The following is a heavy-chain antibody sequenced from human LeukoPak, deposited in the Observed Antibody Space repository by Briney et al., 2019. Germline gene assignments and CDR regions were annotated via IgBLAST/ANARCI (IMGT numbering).Heavy chain of an antibody. D-gene: IGHD2-2*01. CDR3: ARYCTSTSCYGQNSYYGLDV. Sequence: GGSLRLSCAASGFTFSSYGMHWVRQAPGKGLEGVAAISGSATNTYYADSVKGRFTISRDNSKNTLYLEMDTLRVEDTAKYYCARYCTSTSCYGQNSYYGLDVWGQGTTVTVSS. CDR1: GFTFSSYG. V-gene: IGHV3-23*01. J-gene: IGHJ6*02. CDR2: ISGSATNT.